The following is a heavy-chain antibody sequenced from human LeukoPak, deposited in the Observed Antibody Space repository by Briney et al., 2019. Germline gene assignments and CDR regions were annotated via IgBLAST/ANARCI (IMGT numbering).Heavy chain of an antibody. D-gene: IGHD3-16*02. CDR3: ARGESYRYPLNY. Sequence: PSQTPSPTSAVSGGAFSGYNWSWIRQPPGKGLEWIGEINHSGRTNYNPSLKSRVTISVNTSKNHISLKLSSVTAADTAVYYCARGESYRYPLNYWGQGTLVTVSA. CDR2: INHSGRT. V-gene: IGHV4-34*01. J-gene: IGHJ4*02. CDR1: GGAFSGYN.